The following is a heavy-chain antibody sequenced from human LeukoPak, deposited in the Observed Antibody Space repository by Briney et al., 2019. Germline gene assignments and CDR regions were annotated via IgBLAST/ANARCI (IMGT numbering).Heavy chain of an antibody. Sequence: GGSLRLSCAASGFTSSSSAMHWVRQAPGKGLEWVAVISYDGSNKDYADSVKGRFTISRDNSKNTLYLQMNSLRAEDTAVYYCARPLAAAGSGLFDYWGQGTLVTVSS. J-gene: IGHJ4*02. V-gene: IGHV3-30-3*01. CDR3: ARPLAAAGSGLFDY. D-gene: IGHD6-13*01. CDR1: GFTSSSSA. CDR2: ISYDGSNK.